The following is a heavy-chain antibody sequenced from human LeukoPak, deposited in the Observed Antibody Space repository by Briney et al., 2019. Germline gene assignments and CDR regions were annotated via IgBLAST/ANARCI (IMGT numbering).Heavy chain of an antibody. CDR2: IYYSGST. CDR3: ARDKNDYSNYAGGGFDY. CDR1: GGSISSGGYS. V-gene: IGHV4-30-4*07. Sequence: PSETLSLTCAVSGGSISSGGYSWSWIRQPPGKGLEWIGYIYYSGSTYYNPSLKSRVTISVDTSKNQFSLKLSSVTAADTAVYYCARDKNDYSNYAGGGFDYWGQGTLVTVSS. J-gene: IGHJ4*02. D-gene: IGHD4-11*01.